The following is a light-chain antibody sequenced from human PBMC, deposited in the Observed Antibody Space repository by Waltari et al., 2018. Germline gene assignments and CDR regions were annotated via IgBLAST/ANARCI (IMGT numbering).Light chain of an antibody. CDR3: QQSYSIPLT. J-gene: IGKJ4*01. CDR1: QSVLYSSNNNNY. V-gene: IGKV4-1*01. CDR2: WAS. Sequence: DIVMTQSPDSLAVSLGERATLNCKSSQSVLYSSNNNNYLSWYQQKPGQPPTLLIYWASTRESGVPDRFSGSGSGTDFTLTISSLQAEDVAVYYCQQSYSIPLTFGGGTKVEIK.